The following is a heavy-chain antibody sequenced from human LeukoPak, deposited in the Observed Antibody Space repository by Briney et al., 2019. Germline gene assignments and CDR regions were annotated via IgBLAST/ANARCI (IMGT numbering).Heavy chain of an antibody. Sequence: PGGSLRLSCAASGFTFSGYGMHWVRQAPGKGLEWVAVISYDGSNKYYADSVKGRFTISRDNSKNTLYLQMNSLRAEDTAVYYCAKDRAMIGEGFFDYWGQGTLVTVSS. V-gene: IGHV3-30*18. CDR3: AKDRAMIGEGFFDY. J-gene: IGHJ4*02. CDR1: GFTFSGYG. D-gene: IGHD3-22*01. CDR2: ISYDGSNK.